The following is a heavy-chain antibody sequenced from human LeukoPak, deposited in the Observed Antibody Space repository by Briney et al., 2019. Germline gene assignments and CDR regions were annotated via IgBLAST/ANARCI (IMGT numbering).Heavy chain of an antibody. V-gene: IGHV3-30*03. D-gene: IGHD3-22*01. CDR3: ARGGENYYDSSGYLWGLDY. CDR1: EFTFSTYG. J-gene: IGHJ4*02. CDR2: ISYDGSNK. Sequence: SGGSLRLSCAASEFTFSTYGMHWVRQAPGKGLEWAAGISYDGSNKYYADSVKGRFTISRDNSKNTLYLQMNSLRAEDTALYYCARGGENYYDSSGYLWGLDYWGQGTLVTVSS.